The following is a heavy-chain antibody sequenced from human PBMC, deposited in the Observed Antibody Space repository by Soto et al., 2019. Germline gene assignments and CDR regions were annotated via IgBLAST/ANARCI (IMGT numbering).Heavy chain of an antibody. V-gene: IGHV4-31*03. CDR3: ARKRITMVRGGISYYYYGMDV. J-gene: IGHJ6*02. Sequence: LSLTCTVPGGSISSGGYYWSWIRQHPGKGLEWIGYIYYSGSTYYNPSLKSRVTISVDTSKNQFSLKLSSVTAADTAVYYCARKRITMVRGGISYYYYGMDVWGQGTTVTVS. CDR1: GGSISSGGYY. D-gene: IGHD3-10*01. CDR2: IYYSGST.